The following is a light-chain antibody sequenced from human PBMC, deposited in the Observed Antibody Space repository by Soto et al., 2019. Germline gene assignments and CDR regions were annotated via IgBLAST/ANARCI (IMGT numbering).Light chain of an antibody. V-gene: IGLV2-11*01. Sequence: QSALTQPRSVSGSPGQSVTISCTGTSSDVGGYNYVSWYQQHPGKAPKVMIYDVSKRPSGVPDRFSGSKSGNTASLTISVLQAEDEADYYCCSYALTYTSSYGFGTGTKVTVL. CDR3: CSYALTYTSSYG. J-gene: IGLJ1*01. CDR1: SSDVGGYNY. CDR2: DVS.